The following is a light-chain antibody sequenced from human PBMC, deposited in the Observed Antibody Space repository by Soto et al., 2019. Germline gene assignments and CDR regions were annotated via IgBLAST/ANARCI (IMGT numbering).Light chain of an antibody. CDR1: EDIDTS. V-gene: IGKV1-5*01. CDR2: GAS. J-gene: IGKJ1*01. Sequence: DIQMTQSPSTLSVSLGDRITITCRASEDIDTSLAWFQQRPGKAPKVLIAGASGLMNGVPSTFGGSGSGTEFALTISSVQPDDFATYFCQHYDTFSWTFGQGTKVDIK. CDR3: QHYDTFSWT.